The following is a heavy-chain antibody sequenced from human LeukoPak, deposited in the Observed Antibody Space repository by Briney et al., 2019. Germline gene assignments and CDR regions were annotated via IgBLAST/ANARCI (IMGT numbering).Heavy chain of an antibody. CDR3: ARHTAMSKYYYYGMDV. V-gene: IGHV3-20*04. CDR2: ISWNGGRT. CDR1: GFSFDDYG. J-gene: IGHJ6*02. Sequence: GGSLRLSCAASGFSFDDYGMSWVRQVPGKGLELVSGISWNGGRTAYAESVKGRFTISRDNAKNSLYLQMNSLRVEDTALYYCARHTAMSKYYYYGMDVWGQGTTVTASS. D-gene: IGHD5-18*01.